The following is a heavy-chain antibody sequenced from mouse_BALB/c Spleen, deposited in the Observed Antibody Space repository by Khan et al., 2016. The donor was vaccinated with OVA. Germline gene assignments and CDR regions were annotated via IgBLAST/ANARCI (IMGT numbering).Heavy chain of an antibody. CDR1: GYTFTSYW. CDR3: VKHGSSSAWLTY. Sequence: QVQLQQSGAELAKPGASVKMSCKASGYTFTSYWMHWVKQRPGQGLVWIGYIDPSTDYTEYNQKFRDKATLTVDKSSTTVYMQLTSLTSEDSAVYYCVKHGSSSAWLTYWGQGTLVTVSA. CDR2: IDPSTDYT. V-gene: IGHV1-7*01. J-gene: IGHJ3*01. D-gene: IGHD1-1*01.